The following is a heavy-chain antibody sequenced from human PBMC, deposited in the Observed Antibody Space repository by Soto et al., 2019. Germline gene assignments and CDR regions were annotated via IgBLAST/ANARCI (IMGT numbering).Heavy chain of an antibody. CDR2: ISSSSSYI. CDR3: ASERRVTTVTTGDY. CDR1: GFTFSSYS. D-gene: IGHD4-17*01. J-gene: IGHJ4*02. Sequence: EVQLVESGGGLVKPGGSLRLSCAASGFTFSSYSMNWVRQAPGKGLEWVSSISSSSSYIYYADSVKGRFTISRDNAKNSLYLQMNSLRAEDTAVYYCASERRVTTVTTGDYWGQGTLVTVSS. V-gene: IGHV3-21*01.